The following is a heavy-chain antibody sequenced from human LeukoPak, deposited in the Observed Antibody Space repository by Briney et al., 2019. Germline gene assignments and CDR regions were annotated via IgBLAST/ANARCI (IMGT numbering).Heavy chain of an antibody. CDR3: TTIPPGSSGTEGH. CDR1: GFTFSRYP. V-gene: IGHV3-15*01. Sequence: GGSLRLSCSASGFTFSRYPMHWVRQAPGKGLEWVGRIKSKTDGGTTDYAAPVKGRFTISRDDSKNTLYLQMNSLKTEDTAVYYCTTIPPGSSGTEGHWGQGTLVAVSS. J-gene: IGHJ4*02. CDR2: IKSKTDGGTT. D-gene: IGHD6-6*01.